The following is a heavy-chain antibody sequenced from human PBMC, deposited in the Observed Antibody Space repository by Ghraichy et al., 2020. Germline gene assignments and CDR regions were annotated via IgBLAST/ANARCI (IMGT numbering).Heavy chain of an antibody. CDR1: GFTFSSYW. Sequence: ESLNISCAASGFTFSSYWMSWVRQAPGKGLEWVDNIKQDGSEKYYVDSVKGRFTISRDNAKNSLYLQMNSLRAEDTAVYYCSRRVVGATYMDVWGQGTTVTVSS. J-gene: IGHJ6*02. CDR2: IKQDGSEK. CDR3: SRRVVGATYMDV. D-gene: IGHD1-26*01. V-gene: IGHV3-7*01.